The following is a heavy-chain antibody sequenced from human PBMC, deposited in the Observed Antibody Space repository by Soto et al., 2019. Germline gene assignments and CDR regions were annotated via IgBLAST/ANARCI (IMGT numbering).Heavy chain of an antibody. CDR1: GYSFISYW. Sequence: PGESLKISCKGSGYSFISYWISWVRQMPGKGLEWMGRIDPSDSYTNYSPSFQGHVTISADKSISTAYLQWSSLKASDTAMYYCARSAIYSTAFLDWFDPWGQGTLVTVSS. J-gene: IGHJ5*02. CDR2: IDPSDSYT. CDR3: ARSAIYSTAFLDWFDP. D-gene: IGHD4-4*01. V-gene: IGHV5-10-1*01.